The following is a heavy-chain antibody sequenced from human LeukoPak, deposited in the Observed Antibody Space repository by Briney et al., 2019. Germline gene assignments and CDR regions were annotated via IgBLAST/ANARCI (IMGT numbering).Heavy chain of an antibody. D-gene: IGHD2/OR15-2a*01. CDR1: DGSFSTSF. CDR2: IQPSGST. V-gene: IGHV4-34*01. CDR3: TKGSVSTTTRWFDP. Sequence: SETLSLTCVAYDGSFSTSFWSWIRQPPGEGLEWIGKIQPSGSTKHNPSLKSRVTVSADTSKNEVSLRLSSVTAADTAFYYCTKGSVSTTTRWFDPWGQGTLVTVSS. J-gene: IGHJ5*02.